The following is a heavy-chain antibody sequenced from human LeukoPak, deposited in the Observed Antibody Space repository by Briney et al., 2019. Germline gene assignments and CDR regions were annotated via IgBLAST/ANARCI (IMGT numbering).Heavy chain of an antibody. CDR1: GGSISSSSYY. J-gene: IGHJ3*02. V-gene: IGHV4-39*07. D-gene: IGHD3-10*01. CDR3: ARDSSGSYYKDAFDI. Sequence: PSETLSLTCTVSGGSISSSSYYWGWIRQPPGKGLEWIGSIYYSGSTNYNPSLKSRVTISVDTSKNQFSLKLSSVTAADTAVYYCARDSSGSYYKDAFDIWGQGTMVTVSS. CDR2: IYYSGST.